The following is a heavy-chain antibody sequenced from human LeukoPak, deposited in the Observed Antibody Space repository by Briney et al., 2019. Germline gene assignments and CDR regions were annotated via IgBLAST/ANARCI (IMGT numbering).Heavy chain of an antibody. V-gene: IGHV3-7*01. CDR1: GFSFSNFY. CDR2: IKQDGSEK. Sequence: GGSLRLSCAASGFSFSNFYMSWVRQAPGRGLEWVAKIKQDGSEKYYVDAVKGRFTISRDNAKNSLSLEMNSLRAEDTAVYYCATLGYCSSIGCSRAWFDYWGHGTPVTVSS. J-gene: IGHJ5*01. D-gene: IGHD2-2*01. CDR3: ATLGYCSSIGCSRAWFDY.